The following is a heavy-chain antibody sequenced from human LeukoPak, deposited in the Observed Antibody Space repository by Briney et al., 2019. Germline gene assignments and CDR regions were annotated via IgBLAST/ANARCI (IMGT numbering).Heavy chain of an antibody. CDR1: GFTFYRFA. CDR2: ISISGGVT. V-gene: IGHV3-23*01. CDR3: AKGGIYGDFGTF. Sequence: GGSLRLSFAASGFTFYRFALSWVRQAPGKGLEWVSGISISGGVTYYADSVKGRFTISRDNSKSTVYLQMTSLRAEDTAVYYCAKGGIYGDFGTFWGQGTLVAVSP. J-gene: IGHJ4*02. D-gene: IGHD4-17*01.